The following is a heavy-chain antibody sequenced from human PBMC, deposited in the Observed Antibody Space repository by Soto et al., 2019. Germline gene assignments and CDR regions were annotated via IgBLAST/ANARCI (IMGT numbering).Heavy chain of an antibody. J-gene: IGHJ5*02. Sequence: QLQLQESGPGLVKPSETLSLTCTVSGGSISSSSYYWGWIRQPPGKGLEWIGSIYYSGSTYYNPSLPTRVTTSVDTSKNHFPLKLSSVTAAETAVYYCATQEVGGSYVYTFDAWGQGTLGTVSS. CDR2: IYYSGST. V-gene: IGHV4-39*02. CDR3: ATQEVGGSYVYTFDA. CDR1: GGSISSSSYY. D-gene: IGHD1-26*01.